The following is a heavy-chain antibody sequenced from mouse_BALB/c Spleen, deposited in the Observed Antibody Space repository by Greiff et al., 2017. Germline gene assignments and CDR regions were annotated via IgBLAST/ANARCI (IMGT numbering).Heavy chain of an antibody. CDR2: ISDGGSYT. V-gene: IGHV5-4*02. D-gene: IGHD1-1*01. Sequence: EVQVVESGGGLVKPGGSLKLSCAASGFTFSDYYMYWVRQTPEKRLEWVATISDGGSYTYYPDSVKGRFTISRDNAKNNLYLQMSSLKSEDTAMYYCARDRDYYYGSSPAWFAYWGQGTLVTVSA. CDR3: ARDRDYYYGSSPAWFAY. J-gene: IGHJ3*01. CDR1: GFTFSDYY.